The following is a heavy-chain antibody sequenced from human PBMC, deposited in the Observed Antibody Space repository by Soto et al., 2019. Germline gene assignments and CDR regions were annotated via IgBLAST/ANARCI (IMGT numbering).Heavy chain of an antibody. D-gene: IGHD3-10*01. CDR3: AGKLNMMPKIKFGDAFDI. Sequence: ASVKVSCKASGYTFTGYYMHWVRQAPGQGLEWMGRINPNSGGTNYAQKFQGKVTMTRDTSISTAYMELSRLRSDDTAVYYCAGKLNMMPKIKFGDAFDIWGQGTMVTVSS. CDR1: GYTFTGYY. CDR2: INPNSGGT. V-gene: IGHV1-2*06. J-gene: IGHJ3*02.